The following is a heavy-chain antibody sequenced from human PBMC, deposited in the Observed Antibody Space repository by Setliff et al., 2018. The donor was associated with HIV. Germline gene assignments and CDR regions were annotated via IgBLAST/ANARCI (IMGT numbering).Heavy chain of an antibody. CDR2: IYSGGSA. J-gene: IGHJ6*03. V-gene: IGHV4-4*08. Sequence: SETLSLTCNVSGGAITGYYWSWVRQAPGKALESIASIYSGGSAIYHPSLKSRVTISVDTSKNQFSLKLSSVTAADTAIYYCARDFNYGSGRYYYYMDVWGKGTTVTVSS. CDR1: GGAITGYY. CDR3: ARDFNYGSGRYYYYMDV. D-gene: IGHD3-10*01.